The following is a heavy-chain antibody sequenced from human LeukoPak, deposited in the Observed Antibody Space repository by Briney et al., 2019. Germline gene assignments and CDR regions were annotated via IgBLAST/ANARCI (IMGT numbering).Heavy chain of an antibody. CDR2: IYYSGST. CDR3: ARDWGVYCSGGSCYSTENNWFDP. D-gene: IGHD2-15*01. J-gene: IGHJ5*02. V-gene: IGHV4-30-4*08. Sequence: SETLSLTSTVSGGSISSSSYYWGWIRQPPGKGLEWIGYIYYSGSTYYNPSLKSRVTISVDTSKNQFSLKLSSVTAADTAVYYCARDWGVYCSGGSCYSTENNWFDPWGQGTLVTVSS. CDR1: GGSISSSSYY.